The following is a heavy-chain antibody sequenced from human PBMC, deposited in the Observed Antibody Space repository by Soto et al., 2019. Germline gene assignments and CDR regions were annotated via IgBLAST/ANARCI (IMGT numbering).Heavy chain of an antibody. CDR3: AGYCSGGSCYPGPAQDYYGMDV. Sequence: GESLKISCKGSGYSFTSYWIGWVRQMPGKGLEWMGRIDPSDSYTNYSPSFQGHVTISADKSISTAYLQWSSLKASDTAMYYCAGYCSGGSCYPGPAQDYYGMDVWSQGTTVTVSS. D-gene: IGHD2-15*01. J-gene: IGHJ6*02. CDR2: IDPSDSYT. V-gene: IGHV5-10-1*01. CDR1: GYSFTSYW.